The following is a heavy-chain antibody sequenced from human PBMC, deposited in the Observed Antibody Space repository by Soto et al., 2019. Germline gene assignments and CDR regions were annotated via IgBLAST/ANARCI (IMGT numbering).Heavy chain of an antibody. V-gene: IGHV4-39*01. CDR3: ARHQLEWLLFEAGGFDP. CDR2: IYYSGST. Sequence: SETLSLTCTVSGGSISSSSYYWGWIRQPPGKGLEWIGSIYYSGSTYYNPSLKSRVTISVDTSKNQFSLKLSSVTAADTAVYYCARHQLEWLLFEAGGFDPWGQGTLVTVSS. CDR1: GGSISSSSYY. D-gene: IGHD3-3*01. J-gene: IGHJ5*02.